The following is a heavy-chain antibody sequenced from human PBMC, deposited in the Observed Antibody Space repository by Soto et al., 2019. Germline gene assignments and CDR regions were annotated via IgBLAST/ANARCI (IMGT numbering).Heavy chain of an antibody. V-gene: IGHV3-11*06. D-gene: IGHD2-2*02. CDR2: ISSSSDYT. J-gene: IGHJ5*02. Sequence: PGGSLRLSCAASGFSFSDYYMSWIRAAPGKGLEWISYISSSSDYTNYADSVKGRFTISRDNAKKSQILEMNNLRAEDTAVYYCARDGYCSNTSSYTWCGKFDPWGQGTLVTVSS. CDR3: ARDGYCSNTSSYTWCGKFDP. CDR1: GFSFSDYY.